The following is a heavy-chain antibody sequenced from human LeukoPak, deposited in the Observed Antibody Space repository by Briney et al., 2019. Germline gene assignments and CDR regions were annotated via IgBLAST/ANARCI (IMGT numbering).Heavy chain of an antibody. CDR3: ARGGWIAAAGNWFDP. D-gene: IGHD6-13*01. Sequence: GASVKVSFKASGYTFTSYGISWVRQAPGQGLEWMGWISAYNGNTNYAQKLQGRVTMTTDTSTSTAYMELRSLRSDDTAVYYCARGGWIAAAGNWFDPWGQGTLVTVSS. CDR1: GYTFTSYG. CDR2: ISAYNGNT. J-gene: IGHJ5*02. V-gene: IGHV1-18*01.